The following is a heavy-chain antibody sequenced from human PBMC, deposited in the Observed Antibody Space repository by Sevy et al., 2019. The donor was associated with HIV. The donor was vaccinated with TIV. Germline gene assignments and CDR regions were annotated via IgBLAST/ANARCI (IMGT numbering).Heavy chain of an antibody. Sequence: GGSLRLSCAASGFSMTTSDMHWVRQAPGKGLEWVAYVRNDGSNKYYADSVRDRFTISRDSPKNTLYLQMNSLRDEDSAIYYCARGRKTTEEWLEELDYYYGLDVWGQGTTVTVSS. CDR2: VRNDGSNK. V-gene: IGHV3-30*02. J-gene: IGHJ6*02. CDR3: ARGRKTTEEWLEELDYYYGLDV. D-gene: IGHD2-8*01. CDR1: GFSMTTSD.